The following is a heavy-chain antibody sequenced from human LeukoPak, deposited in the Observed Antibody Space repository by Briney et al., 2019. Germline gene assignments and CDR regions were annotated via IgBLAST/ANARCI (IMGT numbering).Heavy chain of an antibody. D-gene: IGHD6-19*01. CDR1: GYTFTSYG. CDR3: AREWSSGRSEYFQH. Sequence: ASVKVSCKASGYTFTSYGISWVRQALGQGLEWMGWISAYNGNTNYARKLQGRVTMTTDTSTSTAYMELRSLRSDDTAVYYCAREWSSGRSEYFQHWGQGTLVTVSS. J-gene: IGHJ1*01. CDR2: ISAYNGNT. V-gene: IGHV1-18*01.